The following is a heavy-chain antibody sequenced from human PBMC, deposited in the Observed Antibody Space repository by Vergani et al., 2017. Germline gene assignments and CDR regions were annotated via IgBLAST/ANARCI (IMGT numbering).Heavy chain of an antibody. J-gene: IGHJ4*02. CDR2: IYYSGST. CDR1: GGSISSYY. D-gene: IGHD3-10*01. CDR3: ARLGYYGSGSYSLLYFDY. Sequence: QVQLQESGPGLVKPSETLSLTCTVSGGSISSYYWSWIRQPPGKGLEWIGYIYYSGSTNYNPSLKSRVTISVDTSKNQFSLKLSSVTAADTAVYYCARLGYYGSGSYSLLYFDYWGQGTLVTVS. V-gene: IGHV4-59*01.